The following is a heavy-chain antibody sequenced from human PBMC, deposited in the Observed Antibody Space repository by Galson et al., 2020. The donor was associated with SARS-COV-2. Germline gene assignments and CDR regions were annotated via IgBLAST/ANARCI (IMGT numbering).Heavy chain of an antibody. Sequence: SETLSLTCTVSGGSISSSSYYWGWIRQPPGKGLEWIGSIYYSGSTYYNPSLKSRVTISVDTSKNQFSLKLSSVTAADTAVYYCARLWSWNYGWFDPWGQGTLVTVSS. CDR3: ARLWSWNYGWFDP. CDR1: GGSISSSSYY. V-gene: IGHV4-39*01. CDR2: IYYSGST. D-gene: IGHD1-7*01. J-gene: IGHJ5*02.